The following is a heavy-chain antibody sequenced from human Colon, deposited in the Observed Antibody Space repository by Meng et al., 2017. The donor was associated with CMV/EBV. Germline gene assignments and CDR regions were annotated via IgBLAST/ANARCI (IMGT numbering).Heavy chain of an antibody. CDR1: GFTFNTFG. D-gene: IGHD2-15*01. Sequence: GGSLRLSCAASGFTFNTFGIHWVRQAPGKGLEWVAFIDYDGTEEYYSEYVKGRFVLSRDNSKNTLYLEMKSLSGEDTAAYYCAARLGYYFDDWGQGAVVTVSS. CDR2: IDYDGTEE. V-gene: IGHV3-30*02. CDR3: AARLGYYFDD. J-gene: IGHJ4*02.